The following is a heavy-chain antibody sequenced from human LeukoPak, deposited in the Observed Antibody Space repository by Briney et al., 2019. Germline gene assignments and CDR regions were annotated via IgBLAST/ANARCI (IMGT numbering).Heavy chain of an antibody. Sequence: GGSLRLSCAASGFTFSSYSMNWVRQTPGKGLEWVSSISSSSSYIYYADSVKGRFTISRDNAKNSLYLQMNSLRDEDTAVYYCARWFTSGRGFFDYWGQGILVTVSS. J-gene: IGHJ4*02. CDR2: ISSSSSYI. D-gene: IGHD6-19*01. CDR1: GFTFSSYS. V-gene: IGHV3-21*01. CDR3: ARWFTSGRGFFDY.